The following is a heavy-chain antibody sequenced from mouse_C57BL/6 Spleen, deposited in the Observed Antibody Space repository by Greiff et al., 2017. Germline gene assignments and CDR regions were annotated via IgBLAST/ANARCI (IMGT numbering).Heavy chain of an antibody. CDR1: GFSLTSSA. J-gene: IGHJ2*01. Sequence: VQLQQSGPGLVAPSQSLSITCPVSGFSLTSSAISWVRQPPGTGLEWLGVIWTGGGTNYNSALKSRLSISKDNSKSQVFLKMNSLQTDDTARYYCARNYYGSSYYFDYWGQGTTLTVSS. CDR3: ARNYYGSSYYFDY. V-gene: IGHV2-9-1*01. CDR2: IWTGGGT. D-gene: IGHD1-1*01.